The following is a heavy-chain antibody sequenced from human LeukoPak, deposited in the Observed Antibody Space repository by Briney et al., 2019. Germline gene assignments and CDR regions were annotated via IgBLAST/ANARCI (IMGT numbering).Heavy chain of an antibody. V-gene: IGHV3-23*01. J-gene: IGHJ4*02. D-gene: IGHD2-2*01. CDR2: ISGSGGST. Sequence: PGGSLRLSCAASGFTFSSYAMSWVRQAPGKGLEWASAISGSGGSTYYADSVKGRFTISRDNSKNTLYLQMNSLRAEDTAVYYCAKLENIVVVPAAIDYWGQGTLVTVSS. CDR1: GFTFSSYA. CDR3: AKLENIVVVPAAIDY.